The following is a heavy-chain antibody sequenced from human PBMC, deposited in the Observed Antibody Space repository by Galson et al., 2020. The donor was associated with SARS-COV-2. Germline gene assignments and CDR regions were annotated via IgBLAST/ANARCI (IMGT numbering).Heavy chain of an antibody. J-gene: IGHJ3*01. V-gene: IGHV5-51*01. Sequence: GESLKISCKGSGFSFSTYWIGWVRQTPDKGLEWMGIIYPDTSNTTYSPSVQGQVTFSADRSINTAFLQWSSLRASDTAVYYCARLDPLAGGGNDACEVGGQGARVTV. D-gene: IGHD3-16*01. CDR1: GFSFSTYW. CDR3: ARLDPLAGGGNDACEV. CDR2: IYPDTSNT.